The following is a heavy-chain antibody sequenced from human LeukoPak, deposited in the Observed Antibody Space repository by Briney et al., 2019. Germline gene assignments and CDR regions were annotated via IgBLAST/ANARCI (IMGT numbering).Heavy chain of an antibody. CDR1: GGSISSSSW. J-gene: IGHJ3*02. Sequence: TSGTLSLTCAVSGGSISSSSWWSWVRQPPGKGLEWIGEIYHSGSTNYNPSLKSRVTISVDKSKNQFSLKLSSVTAADTAVYYCARAPLGGYCSSTSCYPPHDAFDIWGQGTMVTVSS. D-gene: IGHD2-2*01. CDR3: ARAPLGGYCSSTSCYPPHDAFDI. V-gene: IGHV4-4*02. CDR2: IYHSGST.